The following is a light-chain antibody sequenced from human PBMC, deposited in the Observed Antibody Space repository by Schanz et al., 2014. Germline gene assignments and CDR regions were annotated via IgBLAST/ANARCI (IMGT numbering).Light chain of an antibody. V-gene: IGKV1-5*01. CDR3: QQSYSVPLT. CDR2: DAS. CDR1: QSIGTW. Sequence: DIQMTQSPSTLSASVGDRVTITCRASQSIGTWLAWYQQKPGKAPNLLIYDASTLESGAPSRFSGSGSGTAFTLTISSLQPEDFATYYCQQSYSVPLTFGGGTKVAIK. J-gene: IGKJ4*01.